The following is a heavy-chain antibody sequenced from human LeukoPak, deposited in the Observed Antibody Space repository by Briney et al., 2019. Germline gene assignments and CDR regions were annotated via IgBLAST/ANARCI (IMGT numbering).Heavy chain of an antibody. V-gene: IGHV4-39*01. CDR1: GGSISSSSYY. Sequence: SETLSLTCTVSGGSISSSSYYWGWIRQPPGKGLEWIGSIYYSGSTYYNPSLKSRVTISVDTSKNQFSPKLSSVTAADTAVYYCARTRGQYCSGGSCYGNWFDPWGQGTLVTVSS. CDR2: IYYSGST. J-gene: IGHJ5*02. D-gene: IGHD2-15*01. CDR3: ARTRGQYCSGGSCYGNWFDP.